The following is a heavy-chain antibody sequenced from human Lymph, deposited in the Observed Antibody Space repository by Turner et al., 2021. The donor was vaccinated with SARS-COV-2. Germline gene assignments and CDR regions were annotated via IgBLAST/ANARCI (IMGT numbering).Heavy chain of an antibody. Sequence: EVQLVESGGGVVRPGGFLRLSFSASGFTFDDYGMNWVRQASGKGLEWVSSINWNGFSIGYADSVKSRFTISRDNAKNSLYLQMNSLRAEDTAFYHCARGTGATDYWGQGTLVTVSS. D-gene: IGHD1-26*01. CDR3: ARGTGATDY. CDR1: GFTFDDYG. J-gene: IGHJ4*02. CDR2: INWNGFSI. V-gene: IGHV3-20*02.